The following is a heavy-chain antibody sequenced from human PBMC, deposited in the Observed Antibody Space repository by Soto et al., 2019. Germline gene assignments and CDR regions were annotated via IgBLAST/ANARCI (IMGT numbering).Heavy chain of an antibody. D-gene: IGHD3-9*01. CDR2: ISDSSNTI. V-gene: IGHV3-48*01. J-gene: IGHJ6*02. Sequence: GGSLRLSCAASGFTFNTYNMNWVRQAPGKGLEWVSYISDSSNTIHYADSVKGRFTISRDNAKNSLYLQMNSLRAEDTAVYYCARGVLTGYYKDYYYGMDVWGQGTTVTVSS. CDR1: GFTFNTYN. CDR3: ARGVLTGYYKDYYYGMDV.